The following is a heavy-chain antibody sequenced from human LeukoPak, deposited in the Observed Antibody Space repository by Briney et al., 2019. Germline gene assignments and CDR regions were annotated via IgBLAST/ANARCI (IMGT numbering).Heavy chain of an antibody. Sequence: GASVKVSCKASGHTFIGYNMHWVRQAPGQGLEWMGWINPNFGGTDYAQRFQGRVTMTRDTSISTVYMELSRLRSDDTAVYYCARGGTSGWRTPNDDYWGQGTLVTVSS. CDR2: INPNFGGT. V-gene: IGHV1-2*02. CDR1: GHTFIGYN. J-gene: IGHJ4*02. D-gene: IGHD6-19*01. CDR3: ARGGTSGWRTPNDDY.